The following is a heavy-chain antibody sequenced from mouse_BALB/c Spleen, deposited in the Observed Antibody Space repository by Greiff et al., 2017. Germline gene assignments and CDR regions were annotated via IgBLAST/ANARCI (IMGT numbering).Heavy chain of an antibody. V-gene: IGHV1-39*01. D-gene: IGHD1-1*01. CDR2: IDPYYGGT. CDR3: ASGSSYGYAMDY. CDR1: GYSFTGYN. Sequence: EVQLQQSGPELEKPGASVKISCKASGYSFTGYNMNWVQQSNGKSLEWIGNIDPYYGGTSYNQKFKGKATVTVDKSSSTAYMQLKSLTSEDSAVYDCASGSSYGYAMDYWGQGTAVTVSS. J-gene: IGHJ4*01.